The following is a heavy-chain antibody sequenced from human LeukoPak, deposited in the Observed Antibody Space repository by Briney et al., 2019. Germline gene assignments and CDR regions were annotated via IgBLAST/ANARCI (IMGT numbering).Heavy chain of an antibody. Sequence: SETLSLTCTVSGGSISSSSYYWGWIRQPPGKGLEWIGSIYYSGSTYYNPSLKSRVTISVDTSKNQFSLKLSSVTAADTAVYYCARKGALNSDFDYWGQGTLVTVSS. J-gene: IGHJ4*02. V-gene: IGHV4-39*01. D-gene: IGHD2-21*01. CDR2: IYYSGST. CDR1: GGSISSSSYY. CDR3: ARKGALNSDFDY.